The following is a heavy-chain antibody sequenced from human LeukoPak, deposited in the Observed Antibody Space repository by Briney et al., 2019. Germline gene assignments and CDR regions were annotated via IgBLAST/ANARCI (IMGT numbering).Heavy chain of an antibody. CDR2: ITISGHTK. CDR1: GFDLSTYG. J-gene: IGHJ5*02. CDR3: ARGDPHADL. V-gene: IGHV3-48*03. Sequence: GGSLRLSCAASGFDLSTYGMNWVRQAPGKGLEWIADITISGHTKNYADSVKGRFTISRDNDRTSLYLQMNSLRVEDTGVYYCARGDPHADLWGQGTLVTVSS.